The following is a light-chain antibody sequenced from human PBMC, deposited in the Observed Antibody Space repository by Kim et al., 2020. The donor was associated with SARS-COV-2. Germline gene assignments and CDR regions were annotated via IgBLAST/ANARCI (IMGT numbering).Light chain of an antibody. Sequence: SSELTQDPAVSVAFGQTVSITCQGDSLRSYYASWYQQKPGQAPVLVIYGKNNRPSGIPDRFSGSSSGNTASLTITGAQAEDEADYYCNSRDSSGNHLVFGGGTKLTVL. CDR3: NSRDSSGNHLV. CDR2: GKN. J-gene: IGLJ3*02. CDR1: SLRSYY. V-gene: IGLV3-19*01.